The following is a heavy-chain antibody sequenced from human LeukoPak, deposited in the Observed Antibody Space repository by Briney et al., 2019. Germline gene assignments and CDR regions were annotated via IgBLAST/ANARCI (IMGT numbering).Heavy chain of an antibody. CDR1: GGSFGGYY. CDR3: ARLTGYSSSPFDY. CDR2: IYYSGST. D-gene: IGHD6-6*01. V-gene: IGHV4-59*08. Sequence: PSETLSLTCAVYGGSFGGYYWSWIRQPPGKGLEWIGYIYYSGSTNYNPSLKSRVTISVDTSKNQFSLKLSSVTAADTAVYYCARLTGYSSSPFDYWGQGTLVTVSS. J-gene: IGHJ4*02.